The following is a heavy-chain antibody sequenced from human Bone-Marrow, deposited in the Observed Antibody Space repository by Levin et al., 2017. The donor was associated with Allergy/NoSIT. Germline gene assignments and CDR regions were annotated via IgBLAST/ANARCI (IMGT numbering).Heavy chain of an antibody. CDR1: GGSFSGYY. D-gene: IGHD3-10*01. CDR2: INHSGST. CDR3: ARDQITMVQGAPKAVDAFDI. Sequence: SETLSLTCAVYGGSFSGYYWSWIRQPPGKGLEWIGEINHSGSTNYNPSLKSRVTISVDTSKNQFSLKLSSVTAADTAVYYCARDQITMVQGAPKAVDAFDIWGQGTMVTVSS. V-gene: IGHV4-34*01. J-gene: IGHJ3*02.